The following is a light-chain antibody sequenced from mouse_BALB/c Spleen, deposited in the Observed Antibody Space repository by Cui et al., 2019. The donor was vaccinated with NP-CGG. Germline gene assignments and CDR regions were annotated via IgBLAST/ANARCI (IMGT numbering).Light chain of an antibody. Sequence: AVVTQESALTTSPGETVTLTCRSSTGAVTTSNYANGVQEKPDHLFTGLIGGTNNRAPGVPARFSGSLIGDKAALTITGAQTEDEAIYFCALWYSNHWVFGGGTQLTVL. V-gene: IGLV1*01. CDR1: TGAVTTSNY. J-gene: IGLJ1*01. CDR3: ALWYSNHWV. CDR2: GTN.